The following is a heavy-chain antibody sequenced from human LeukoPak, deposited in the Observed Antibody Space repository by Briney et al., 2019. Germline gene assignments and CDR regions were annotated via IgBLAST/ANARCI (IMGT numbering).Heavy chain of an antibody. V-gene: IGHV3-7*03. D-gene: IGHD6-6*01. CDR1: GFTFSSYW. CDR3: ARAPFLQRPLYSSSSNYYYGMDV. CDR2: IKQDGSEK. J-gene: IGHJ6*02. Sequence: PGGSLRLSCAASGFTFSSYWMSWVRQAPGKGLEWVANIKQDGSEKYYVDSVKGRFTISRDNAKNSLYLQMNSLRAEDTAVYYCARAPFLQRPLYSSSSNYYYGMDVWGQGTTVTVSS.